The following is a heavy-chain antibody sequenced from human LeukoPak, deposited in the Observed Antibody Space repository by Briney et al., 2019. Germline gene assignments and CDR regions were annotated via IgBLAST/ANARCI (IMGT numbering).Heavy chain of an antibody. V-gene: IGHV1-2*02. J-gene: IGHJ1*01. CDR1: GYTFTGYY. D-gene: IGHD5-18*01. Sequence: GASVKVSCKASGYTFTGYYIHWVRQAPGQGLEWMGWINPNSGGTNYAQKFQGRVTMTRDTSISTAYMELSRLKSDDTAEYYCARGSFSADAPLVLDYFHHWGQGTLVTVSS. CDR2: INPNSGGT. CDR3: ARGSFSADAPLVLDYFHH.